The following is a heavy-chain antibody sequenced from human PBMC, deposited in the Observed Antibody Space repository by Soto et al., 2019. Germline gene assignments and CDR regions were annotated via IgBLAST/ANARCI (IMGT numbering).Heavy chain of an antibody. J-gene: IGHJ5*02. CDR1: GFTFSSYA. CDR3: AKNPTWGVVPAAIRGWLDP. CDR2: ISGSGGST. D-gene: IGHD2-2*02. V-gene: IGHV3-23*01. Sequence: PGGSLRLSCAASGFTFSSYAMSWVRQAPGKGLEWVSAISGSGGSTYYADSVKGRFTISRDNSKNTLYLQMNSLRAEDTAVYYCAKNPTWGVVPAAIRGWLDPWGQGAMVTVYS.